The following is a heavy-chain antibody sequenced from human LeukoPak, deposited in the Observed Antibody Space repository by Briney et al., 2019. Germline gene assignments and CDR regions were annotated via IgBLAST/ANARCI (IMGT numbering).Heavy chain of an antibody. D-gene: IGHD2-2*01. J-gene: IGHJ6*03. CDR1: GFTYSSYS. CDR2: ISTSSSYI. CDR3: AREGYCSSTSCPKYYYYYMDV. V-gene: IGHV3-21*01. Sequence: PGGSLRLSCVASGFTYSSYSMNWVRQAPGKGLEWVSFISTSSSYIYYGDSVKGRFTISRDNAKNSLYLQMNSLRAEDTAVYYCAREGYCSSTSCPKYYYYYMDVWGKGTTVTVSS.